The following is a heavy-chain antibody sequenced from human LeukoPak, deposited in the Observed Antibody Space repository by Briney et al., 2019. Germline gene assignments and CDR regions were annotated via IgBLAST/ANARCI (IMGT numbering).Heavy chain of an antibody. CDR3: ARFTGSTRTFDP. D-gene: IGHD2-2*01. V-gene: IGHV3-7*02. CDR1: GFTFSRYW. CDR2: INEDGSEK. J-gene: IGHJ5*02. Sequence: GGSLGLSCAVSGFTFSRYWMTWVRQAPGKGLEWVANINEDGSEKYYVESVKGRFTVSRDNAKSSLFLQMNSLRAEDTAVYYCARFTGSTRTFDPWGQGTLVTVSS.